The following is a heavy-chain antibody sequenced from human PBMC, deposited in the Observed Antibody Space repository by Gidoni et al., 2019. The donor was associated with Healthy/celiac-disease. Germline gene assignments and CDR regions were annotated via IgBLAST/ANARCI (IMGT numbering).Heavy chain of an antibody. D-gene: IGHD1-26*01. CDR1: GFTFSRYG. Sequence: QVQLVESGGGVVQPGRSLRLSCAASGFTFSRYGMHWVRQAPGKGLEWVAVIWYDGSNKYYADSVKGRFTIARDNSKNTLYLQMNSLRAEDTAVYYCARETNVVTVPGSWFDPWGQGTLVTVSS. CDR3: ARETNVVTVPGSWFDP. CDR2: IWYDGSNK. V-gene: IGHV3-33*01. J-gene: IGHJ5*02.